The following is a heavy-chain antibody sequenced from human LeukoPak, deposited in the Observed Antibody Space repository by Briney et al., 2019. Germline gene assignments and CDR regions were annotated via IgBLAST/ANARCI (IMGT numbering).Heavy chain of an antibody. D-gene: IGHD3-22*01. CDR2: FDPEAGET. CDR1: GYTLTELS. V-gene: IGHV1-24*01. Sequence: ASVKVSCKVSGYTLTELSMHWVRQAPGKGLEWMGSFDPEAGETIYAQEFQGRVTMTEDTSTDTAYMELSSLRSEDTAVYYCATRPPPRYYYDSSGYYAWGQGTLVTVSS. J-gene: IGHJ5*02. CDR3: ATRPPPRYYYDSSGYYA.